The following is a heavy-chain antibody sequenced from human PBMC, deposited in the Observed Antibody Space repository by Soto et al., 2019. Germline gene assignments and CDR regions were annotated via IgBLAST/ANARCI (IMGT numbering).Heavy chain of an antibody. CDR1: GGSISSGDYY. Sequence: SETLSLTCTVSGGSISSGDYYWSWIRQPPGKGLEWIGYIYYSGSTYYNPSLKSRVTISVDTSKNQFSLKLSSVTAADTAVYYSARETYYYDSSGLLFDYWGQGTLVTVSS. CDR3: ARETYYYDSSGLLFDY. D-gene: IGHD3-22*01. V-gene: IGHV4-30-4*01. CDR2: IYYSGST. J-gene: IGHJ4*02.